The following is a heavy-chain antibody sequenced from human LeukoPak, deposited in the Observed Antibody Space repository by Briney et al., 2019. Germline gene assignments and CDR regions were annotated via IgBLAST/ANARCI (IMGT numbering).Heavy chain of an antibody. Sequence: SETLSLTCTVSGGSTSSYYWGWIRQPPGKGLEWIGSIYYSGSTYYNPSLKSRVTISVDTSKNQFSLKLSSVTAADTAVYYCARDKIYGGGDCYPDCWGQGTLVTVSS. CDR2: IYYSGST. CDR3: ARDKIYGGGDCYPDC. V-gene: IGHV4-39*07. J-gene: IGHJ4*02. D-gene: IGHD2-21*02. CDR1: GGSTSSYY.